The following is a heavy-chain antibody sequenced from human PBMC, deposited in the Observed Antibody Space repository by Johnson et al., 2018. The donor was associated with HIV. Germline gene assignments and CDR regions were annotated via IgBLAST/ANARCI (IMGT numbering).Heavy chain of an antibody. Sequence: VQLVESGGGLVQPGGSLRLSCAASGFTVSTNYMNWVRQAPGKGLEWVSVFYSGGNTYHADSVKGRFTISRDNSKNSLYVQMNSLRAEDTALYYCAKSGLFVLVVYAPDVFDIWGQGTMVTVSS. D-gene: IGHD2-8*02. J-gene: IGHJ3*02. V-gene: IGHV3-66*01. CDR2: FYSGGNT. CDR1: GFTVSTNY. CDR3: AKSGLFVLVVYAPDVFDI.